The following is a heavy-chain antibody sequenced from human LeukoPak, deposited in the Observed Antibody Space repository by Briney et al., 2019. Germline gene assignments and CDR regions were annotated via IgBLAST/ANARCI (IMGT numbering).Heavy chain of an antibody. J-gene: IGHJ6*04. CDR1: GFTLSSYG. V-gene: IGHV3-33*01. CDR2: LWYDGRTQ. Sequence: GGSLRLSCEASGFTLSSYGMHWVRQAPGKGLEWVAILWYDGRTQHYADSVKGRFTISRDNAENTLYLQMNSLRAEDTAVYYCASPDGYTFSWYAMDAWGKGTTVAVSS. D-gene: IGHD2-2*02. CDR3: ASPDGYTFSWYAMDA.